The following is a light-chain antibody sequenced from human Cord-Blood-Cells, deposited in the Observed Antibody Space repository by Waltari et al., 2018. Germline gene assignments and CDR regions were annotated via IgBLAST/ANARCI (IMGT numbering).Light chain of an antibody. Sequence: EIVLTQSPATLSLSPGERATLSCRACQSVSSYLAWYQQKPGQAPRLLIYDASNRATGIPARFSGSGSGTDFTLTISSLEPEDFAVYYCQQRSNRPRSFGQGTKLEIK. CDR3: QQRSNRPRS. V-gene: IGKV3-11*01. J-gene: IGKJ2*03. CDR2: DAS. CDR1: QSVSSY.